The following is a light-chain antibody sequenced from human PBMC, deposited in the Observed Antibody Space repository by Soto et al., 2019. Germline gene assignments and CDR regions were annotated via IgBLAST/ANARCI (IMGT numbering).Light chain of an antibody. J-gene: IGLJ2*01. V-gene: IGLV1-51*01. CDR1: SSNIGNNY. CDR2: DNN. Sequence: QSVLTQPPSVSAAPGQKVTFSCSGSSSNIGNNYVSWYQQLPGTAPKLLIYDNNKRPSGIPDRISGSRSGTSATLDITGLQTGDEADYYCLAWDTSLSAGVFGGGTKL. CDR3: LAWDTSLSAGV.